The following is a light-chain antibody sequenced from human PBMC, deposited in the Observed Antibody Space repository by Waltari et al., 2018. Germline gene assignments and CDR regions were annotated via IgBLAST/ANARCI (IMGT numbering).Light chain of an antibody. J-gene: IGKJ1*01. CDR1: QRISSY. CDR3: QQTYRTPRT. CDR2: GAT. Sequence: IQMTQSLSSLPASVVDSVTISCRASQRISSYLNWYQQKPGKAPRLLIYGATSLQSGVPSRFSGSGSGTDFTLTISSLQPEDFATYYCQQTYRTPRTFGQGTKVDI. V-gene: IGKV1-39*01.